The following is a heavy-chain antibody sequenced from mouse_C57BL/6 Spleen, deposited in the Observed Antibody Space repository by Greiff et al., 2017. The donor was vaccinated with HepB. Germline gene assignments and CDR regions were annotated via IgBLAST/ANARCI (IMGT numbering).Heavy chain of an antibody. D-gene: IGHD1-1*01. CDR1: GYTFTDYE. V-gene: IGHV1-15*01. CDR3: TREGYYYGTPYYAMDY. J-gene: IGHJ4*01. CDR2: IDPETGGT. Sequence: QVQLQQSGAELVRPGASVTLSCKASGYTFTDYEMHWVKQTPVHGLEWIGAIDPETGGTAYNQKFKGKAILTADKSSSTAYMELRSLTSEDSAVYYCTREGYYYGTPYYAMDYWGQGTSVTVSS.